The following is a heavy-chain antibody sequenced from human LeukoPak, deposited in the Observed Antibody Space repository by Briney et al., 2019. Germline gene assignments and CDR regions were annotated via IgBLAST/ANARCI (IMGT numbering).Heavy chain of an antibody. Sequence: ASVKVSCKASGYTFTSYYMHWVRQAPGQGLEWMGIINPSGGSTSYAQKFQGRVTMTRDTSTSTVYMELSSLRSEDTAVYYCARGGPSGGHVAAAINYWGQGTLVTVSS. CDR2: INPSGGST. D-gene: IGHD6-13*01. J-gene: IGHJ4*02. V-gene: IGHV1-46*01. CDR1: GYTFTSYY. CDR3: ARGGPSGGHVAAAINY.